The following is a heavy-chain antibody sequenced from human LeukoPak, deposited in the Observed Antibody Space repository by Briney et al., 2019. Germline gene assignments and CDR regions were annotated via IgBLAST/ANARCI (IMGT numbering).Heavy chain of an antibody. CDR3: ARGRRVPAAMGNWFDP. D-gene: IGHD2-2*01. V-gene: IGHV3-7*01. CDR1: GFTSSSDW. Sequence: GGSLRLSCAASGFTSSSDWMSWVREAPGKGLEWVANIKQDGSEKYYVDSVKGRFTISRDNAKNSLYLQMNSLRAEDTAVYYCARGRRVPAAMGNWFDPWGQGTLVTVSS. J-gene: IGHJ5*02. CDR2: IKQDGSEK.